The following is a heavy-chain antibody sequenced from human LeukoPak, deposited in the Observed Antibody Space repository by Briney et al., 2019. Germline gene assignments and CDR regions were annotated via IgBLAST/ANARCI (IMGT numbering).Heavy chain of an antibody. D-gene: IGHD3-16*01. CDR2: INPSGGST. Sequence: ASVKVSCKALGYTVNTYYMHWVRQAPGQGLEWMGIINPSGGSTSYQQKFQGRVTMTRDMSANTVYMELSSLRFEDTAVYYYTTLPLNKLGKDYWGQGTLVTVSS. CDR3: TTLPLNKLGKDY. J-gene: IGHJ4*02. CDR1: GYTVNTYY. V-gene: IGHV1-46*03.